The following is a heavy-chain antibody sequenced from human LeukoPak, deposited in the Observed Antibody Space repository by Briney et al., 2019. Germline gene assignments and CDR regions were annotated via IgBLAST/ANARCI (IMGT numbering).Heavy chain of an antibody. CDR3: ARWVLGDDAFDI. Sequence: SVKVSCKASGYTFTSYDISWVRQAPGQGLEWMGRIIPILGIANYAQKFQGRVTITADKSTSTAYMELSSLRSDDTAVYYCARWVLGDDAFDIWGQGTMVTVSS. J-gene: IGHJ3*02. D-gene: IGHD3-16*01. CDR1: GYTFTSYD. V-gene: IGHV1-69*04. CDR2: IIPILGIA.